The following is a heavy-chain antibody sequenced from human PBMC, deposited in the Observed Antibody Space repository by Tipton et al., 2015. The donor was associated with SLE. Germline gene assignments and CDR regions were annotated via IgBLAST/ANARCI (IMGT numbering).Heavy chain of an antibody. V-gene: IGHV3-48*03. Sequence: SLRLSCAASGFTFITYEMNWVRQAPGKGLEWVSYISGSGSTIYYADSVKGRFTISRDNAKNSLYLEMNSLRVDDTAVYYCVRDGGYSSISYYHYGLDVWGQGP. CDR3: VRDGGYSSISYYHYGLDV. CDR2: ISGSGSTI. CDR1: GFTFITYE. J-gene: IGHJ6*02. D-gene: IGHD6-13*01.